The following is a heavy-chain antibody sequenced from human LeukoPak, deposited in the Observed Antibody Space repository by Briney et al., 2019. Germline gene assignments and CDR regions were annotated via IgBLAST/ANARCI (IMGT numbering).Heavy chain of an antibody. D-gene: IGHD3-22*01. J-gene: IGHJ4*02. CDR3: ARSFDSSGSIFDY. CDR1: GGSISSYY. V-gene: IGHV4-59*01. Sequence: SETLSLTCNASGGSISSYYWSWIRQPPGKGLEWIGYIYYSGSTNYNPSLKSRVTISVDASKNQFSLKLRSMTAADTAVYYCARSFDSSGSIFDYWGQGTLVTVSS. CDR2: IYYSGST.